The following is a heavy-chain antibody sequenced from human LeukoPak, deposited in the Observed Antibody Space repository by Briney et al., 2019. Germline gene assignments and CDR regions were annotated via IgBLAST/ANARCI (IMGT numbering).Heavy chain of an antibody. V-gene: IGHV4-38-2*02. Sequence: SETLSLTCTVSGYSISSGYYWGWIRQPPGKGLEWIGSIYRSGSTYYNPSLKSRVTISVDTSKNQFSLKLSSVTAADTAVYYCARWGDSSGYYFLHFDYWGQGTLVTVSS. CDR3: ARWGDSSGYYFLHFDY. D-gene: IGHD3-22*01. CDR2: IYRSGST. CDR1: GYSISSGYY. J-gene: IGHJ4*02.